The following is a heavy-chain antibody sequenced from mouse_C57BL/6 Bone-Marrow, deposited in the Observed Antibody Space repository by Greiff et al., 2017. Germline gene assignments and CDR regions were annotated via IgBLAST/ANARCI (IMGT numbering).Heavy chain of an antibody. CDR1: GFTFSSYG. D-gene: IGHD2-4*01. Sequence: EVQLVESGGDLVKPGGSLKLSCAASGFTFSSYGMSWVRQTPDKRLEWVATISSGGSYTYYPDSVKGRFTISRDNAKNTLYLQMSGLKSEDTAMYYCERRGDYDGLLYARDYWGQGTSVTVSS. CDR2: ISSGGSYT. CDR3: ERRGDYDGLLYARDY. J-gene: IGHJ4*01. V-gene: IGHV5-6*01.